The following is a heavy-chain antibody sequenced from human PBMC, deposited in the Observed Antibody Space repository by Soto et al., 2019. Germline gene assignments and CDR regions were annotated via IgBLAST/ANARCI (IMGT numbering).Heavy chain of an antibody. CDR1: GFTFSNAW. J-gene: IGHJ5*02. V-gene: IGHV3-15*01. D-gene: IGHD1-26*01. CDR3: KWDLEASDP. Sequence: LRLSCAASGFTFSNAWMSWVRQAPGKGLEWVGRIRSKTDGGTTDYAAPVKGRSTISRDDSKDTLYLQMNSLKTEDTAVYYCKWDLEASDPWGQGTLVTVSS. CDR2: IRSKTDGGTT.